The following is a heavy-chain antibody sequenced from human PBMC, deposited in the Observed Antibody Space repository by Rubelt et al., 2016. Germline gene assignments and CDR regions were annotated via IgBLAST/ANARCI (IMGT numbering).Heavy chain of an antibody. J-gene: IGHJ4*02. V-gene: IGHV3-23*04. Sequence: EVQLVESGGGLVKPGGSLRLSCAASGFTFSSYAMSWVRQAPGKGLEWVSAISHSNGRTYYADSWRGRFAVSRENSRGKLLLQMNSLRAEDTAVYYCAKDRRGYDNWAYYFDNWGQGSLVTVSS. CDR1: GFTFSSYA. D-gene: IGHD5-12*01. CDR3: AKDRRGYDNWAYYFDN. CDR2: ISHSNGRT.